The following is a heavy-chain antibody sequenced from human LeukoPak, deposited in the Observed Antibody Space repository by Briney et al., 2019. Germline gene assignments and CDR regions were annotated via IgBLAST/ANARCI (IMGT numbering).Heavy chain of an antibody. V-gene: IGHV3-66*01. CDR3: ARDPVDYYGSGSSTDAFDI. CDR2: IYSGGST. D-gene: IGHD3-10*01. J-gene: IGHJ3*02. CDR1: GFTVSSNY. Sequence: GGSLRLSCAASGFTVSSNYMSWVRQAPGKGLEWVSVIYSGGSTYYADSVKGRFTISRDNSKNTLYLQMNSLRAEDTAVYYCARDPVDYYGSGSSTDAFDIWGQGTTVTVSS.